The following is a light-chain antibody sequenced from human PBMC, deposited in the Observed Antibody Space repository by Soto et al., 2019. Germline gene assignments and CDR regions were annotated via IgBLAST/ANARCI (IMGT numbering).Light chain of an antibody. J-gene: IGKJ1*01. Sequence: DIQVTQSPSSLSASVGDRVTITCRASQGIRNNLGWYQQKTGKAPKLLIYDASRLESGVPSRFSGSGSGTEFTRTINNLQPDDFATYYGLQHLDRPWTFGHGTKVEI. CDR1: QGIRNN. V-gene: IGKV1-17*02. CDR3: LQHLDRPWT. CDR2: DAS.